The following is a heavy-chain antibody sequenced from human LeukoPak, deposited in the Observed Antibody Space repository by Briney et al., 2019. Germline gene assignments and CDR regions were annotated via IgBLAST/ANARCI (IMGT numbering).Heavy chain of an antibody. CDR3: ARRHSGGLLGAFDI. CDR1: GGSISSYY. V-gene: IGHV4-59*08. CDR2: IYYSGST. D-gene: IGHD2-15*01. Sequence: SETLSLTCTVSGGSISSYYWSWIRQPPGKGLEWIGYIYYSGSTNYNPSLKSRVTISVDTSKNQFSLKLSSVTAADTAVYYCARRHSGGLLGAFDIWGQGTMVTVSS. J-gene: IGHJ3*02.